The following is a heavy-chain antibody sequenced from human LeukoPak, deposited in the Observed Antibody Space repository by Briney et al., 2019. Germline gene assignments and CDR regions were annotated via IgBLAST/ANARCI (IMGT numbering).Heavy chain of an antibody. J-gene: IGHJ4*02. CDR1: GYTFTDYY. CDR3: ARAGSYYDLNYFDY. Sequence: GASVKVSCKVSGYTFTDYYIHWVRQAPGQGLEWMGWINPNSGGTNSAQKFQGRVTMTRDTSISTAYMELSRLRSDDTAVYYCARAGSYYDLNYFDYWGQGTLVTVSS. V-gene: IGHV1-2*02. CDR2: INPNSGGT. D-gene: IGHD3-22*01.